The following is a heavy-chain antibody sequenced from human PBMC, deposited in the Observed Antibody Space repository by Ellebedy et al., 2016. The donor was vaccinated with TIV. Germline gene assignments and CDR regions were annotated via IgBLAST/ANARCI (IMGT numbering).Heavy chain of an antibody. CDR2: ILYDGSNK. CDR3: ARLYAFKYGYDAFDM. J-gene: IGHJ3*02. Sequence: PGGSLRLSCAASGFTFSNYAMHWVRQAPGKGLERVAVILYDGSNKQYADSLRGRYTISRDNPKNTLFLQMDSLRPDDTAVYYCARLYAFKYGYDAFDMWGQGTVVTVSS. V-gene: IGHV3-30-3*01. D-gene: IGHD5-18*01. CDR1: GFTFSNYA.